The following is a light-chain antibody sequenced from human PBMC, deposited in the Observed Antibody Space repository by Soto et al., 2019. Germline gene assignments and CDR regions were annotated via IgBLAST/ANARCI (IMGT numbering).Light chain of an antibody. Sequence: QSALTQPASVSGSPGQSIIISCTGTSSDVGTYNLVSWYQQRPGKASKLMVYEGSKRPSGVSDCFSGSKSGNTASLTISGLQAEDEADYYCCSYAGSRTWVFGGGTKLTVL. V-gene: IGLV2-23*01. CDR2: EGS. CDR3: CSYAGSRTWV. J-gene: IGLJ3*02. CDR1: SSDVGTYNL.